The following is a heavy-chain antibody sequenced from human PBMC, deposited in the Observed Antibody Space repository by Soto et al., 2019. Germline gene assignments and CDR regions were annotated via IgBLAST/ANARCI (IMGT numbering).Heavy chain of an antibody. V-gene: IGHV3-23*01. Sequence: EVQLLESGGGLVEPGGSLRLSCEASGFTFSSYAMGWVRQAPVKGLEWLSAITGSGDDTYSVDSVKGRFTVSRDNSRNTLYLQMNSLRAEDTAIYYCAKLGSSSWSPHYYFDYWGQGTLVAVSS. CDR2: ITGSGDDT. J-gene: IGHJ4*02. CDR3: AKLGSSSWSPHYYFDY. D-gene: IGHD6-6*01. CDR1: GFTFSSYA.